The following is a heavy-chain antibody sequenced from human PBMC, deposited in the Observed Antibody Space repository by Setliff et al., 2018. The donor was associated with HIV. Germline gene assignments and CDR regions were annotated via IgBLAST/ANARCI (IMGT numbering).Heavy chain of an antibody. V-gene: IGHV4-39*01. CDR1: GDSIISSRNF. CDR3: ASSEDSGTYGEPYDS. CDR2: IHSSGST. D-gene: IGHD1-26*01. J-gene: IGHJ4*02. Sequence: SETLSLTCTVSGDSIISSRNFWGWIRQSPGKGLEWIGNIHSSGSTYYNPSLKSRVFISVDLSINQFSLKLHSVTAADTAAYYCASSEDSGTYGEPYDSWGQGALVTVSS.